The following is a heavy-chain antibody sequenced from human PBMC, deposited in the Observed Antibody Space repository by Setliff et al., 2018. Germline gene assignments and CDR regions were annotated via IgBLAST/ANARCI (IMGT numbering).Heavy chain of an antibody. D-gene: IGHD3-16*02. V-gene: IGHV3-23*01. CDR2: ISGSGGST. CDR1: GFTFSSYA. Sequence: GGSLRLSCAASGFTFSSYAMSWVRQAPGKGLEWVSAISGSGGSTYYADSVKGRFTISRDNSENTLYLQMNSLRAEDTAVYYCARLMITLGGVIVYFDNWGQGTLVTVSS. CDR3: ARLMITLGGVIVYFDN. J-gene: IGHJ4*02.